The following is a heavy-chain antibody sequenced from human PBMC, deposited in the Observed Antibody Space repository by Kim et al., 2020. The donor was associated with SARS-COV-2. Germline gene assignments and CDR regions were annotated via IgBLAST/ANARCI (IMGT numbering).Heavy chain of an antibody. CDR3: ARDHEAVADTWYYYGMDV. Sequence: ASVKVSCKASGYTFTTYSIHWVRQAPGQRLEWMGWINGGNGNTKYSQNFQGRVTITRDTSASTAYMELSSLRCEDTAVYYCARDHEAVADTWYYYGMDVWGQGTTVTVSS. CDR2: INGGNGNT. CDR1: GYTFTTYS. D-gene: IGHD6-19*01. V-gene: IGHV1-3*01. J-gene: IGHJ6*02.